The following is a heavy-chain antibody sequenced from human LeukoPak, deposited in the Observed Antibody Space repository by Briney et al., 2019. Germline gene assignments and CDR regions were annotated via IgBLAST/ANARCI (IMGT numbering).Heavy chain of an antibody. Sequence: SVKVSCKASGGTFSSYAISWVRQAPGQGLEWKGGIIPIFGTANYAQKFQGRVTITADESTSTAYMELSSLRSEDTAVCYCARPLDGRITMIPGAFDIWGQGTMVTVSS. V-gene: IGHV1-69*13. CDR2: IIPIFGTA. D-gene: IGHD3-22*01. J-gene: IGHJ3*02. CDR1: GGTFSSYA. CDR3: ARPLDGRITMIPGAFDI.